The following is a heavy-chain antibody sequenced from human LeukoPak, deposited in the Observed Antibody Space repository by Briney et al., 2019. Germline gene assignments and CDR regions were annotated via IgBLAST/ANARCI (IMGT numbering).Heavy chain of an antibody. CDR2: LSGSGGST. Sequence: PGGSLRLSCAASGFTLSSYAMSWVRQAPGKGLEWVSALSGSGGSTYYADSVKGRFTISRDNSKNTLYLQMNSLRAEDTAVYYCAKDLNYYPSSSFDYWGQGTLVTVSS. V-gene: IGHV3-23*01. CDR3: AKDLNYYPSSSFDY. D-gene: IGHD3-10*01. J-gene: IGHJ4*02. CDR1: GFTLSSYA.